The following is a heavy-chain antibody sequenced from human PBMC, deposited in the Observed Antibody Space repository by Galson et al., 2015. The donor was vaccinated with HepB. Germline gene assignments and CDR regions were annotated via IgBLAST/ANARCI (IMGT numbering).Heavy chain of an antibody. CDR1: GYTFIGHH. J-gene: IGHJ5*02. V-gene: IGHV1-2*02. CDR3: ARGAAVATNWFDP. Sequence: SVKVSCKASGYTFIGHHMHWVRQAPGQGLEWMGWINPNSGGTRYAQKFEGRVTMTRDTSISTAHMELSRLRSDDTAVYYCARGAAVATNWFDPWGQGTLVTVSS. D-gene: IGHD6-13*01. CDR2: INPNSGGT.